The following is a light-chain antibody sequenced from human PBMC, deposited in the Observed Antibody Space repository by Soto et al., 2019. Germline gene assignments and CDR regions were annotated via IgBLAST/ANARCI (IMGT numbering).Light chain of an antibody. V-gene: IGKV1-39*01. CDR1: QSISSY. CDR3: QQSYSTHPIT. J-gene: IGKJ5*01. CDR2: AAS. Sequence: IHMTQSASSLSASVGYRFTITCRASQSISSYLNWYQQKPVKAPKLLXYAASSLQSGVPSRFSGSGSGTDFTLTISSLQHEDFATYYCQQSYSTHPITFGQGTRLEIK.